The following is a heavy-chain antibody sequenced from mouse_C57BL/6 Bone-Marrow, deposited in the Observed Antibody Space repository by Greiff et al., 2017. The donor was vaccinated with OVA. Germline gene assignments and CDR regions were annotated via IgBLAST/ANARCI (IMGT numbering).Heavy chain of an antibody. CDR1: GFTSSSYA. CDR2: ISDGGSYT. V-gene: IGHV5-4*01. J-gene: IGHJ2*01. CDR3: ARESSSNYGNYADY. Sequence: EVHLVESGGGLVKPGGSLKLSCAASGFTSSSYAMSWVRQTPEKRLEWVATISDGGSYTYYPDNVKGRFTISRDNAKNNLYLQMSHLKSEDTAMYYCARESSSNYGNYADYWGHGTTLTVSS. D-gene: IGHD2-1*01.